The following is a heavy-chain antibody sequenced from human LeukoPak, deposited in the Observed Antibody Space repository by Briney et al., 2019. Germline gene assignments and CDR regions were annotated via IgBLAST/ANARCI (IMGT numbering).Heavy chain of an antibody. Sequence: GGSLRLSCAVSGLTFSEYWMHWVRQDAGKGLVWVAGISKDGGSTEYADFVKGRCTISRDNAKNTLYLQMNSLTVDDTAVYYCTNGIGTYDYWGLGAQVTVSS. CDR1: GLTFSEYW. CDR3: TNGIGTYDY. J-gene: IGHJ4*02. CDR2: ISKDGGST. D-gene: IGHD1-14*01. V-gene: IGHV3-74*03.